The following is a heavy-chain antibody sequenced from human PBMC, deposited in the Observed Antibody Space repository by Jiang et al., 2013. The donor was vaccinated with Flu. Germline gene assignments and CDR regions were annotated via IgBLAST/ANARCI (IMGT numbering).Heavy chain of an antibody. CDR2: IIPIFGTA. CDR1: GGTFSSYA. J-gene: IGHJ4*02. D-gene: IGHD3-9*01. CDR3: ARADYDILTGYYMGFDY. V-gene: IGHV1-69*01. Sequence: SGAEVKKPGSSVKVSCKASGGTFSSYAISWVRQAPGQGLEWMGGIIPIFGTANYAQKFQGRVTITADESTSTAYMELSSLRSEDTAVYYCARADYDILTGYYMGFDYWGQGTLVTVSS.